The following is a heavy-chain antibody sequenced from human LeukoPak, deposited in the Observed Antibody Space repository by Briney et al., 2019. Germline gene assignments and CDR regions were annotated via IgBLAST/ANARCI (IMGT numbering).Heavy chain of an antibody. D-gene: IGHD6-13*01. CDR2: INPNSGGT. Sequence: ASVKVSCKASGYTFTGYYMHWVRQAPGQGLEWMGWINPNSGGTNYAQKFQGRVTMTRDTSISTAYMELSRLRSDDTAVDYCARGMDSSSQRYYYYYMDVWGKGTTVTVSS. CDR1: GYTFTGYY. V-gene: IGHV1-2*02. CDR3: ARGMDSSSQRYYYYYMDV. J-gene: IGHJ6*03.